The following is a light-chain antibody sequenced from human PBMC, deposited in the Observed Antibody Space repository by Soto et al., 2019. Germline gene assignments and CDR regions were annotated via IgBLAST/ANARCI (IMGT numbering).Light chain of an antibody. CDR3: SSYRASSTTQYV. CDR2: DVS. J-gene: IGLJ1*01. V-gene: IGLV2-14*03. Sequence: QSALTQPASLSGSPGQSITISCTGTSSDVGGYNYVSWYQQHPGKAPKLMIYDVSNRPSGVSNRFSGSKSGNTASLTISGLQAEDEADYYCSSYRASSTTQYVFGTGTKSPS. CDR1: SSDVGGYNY.